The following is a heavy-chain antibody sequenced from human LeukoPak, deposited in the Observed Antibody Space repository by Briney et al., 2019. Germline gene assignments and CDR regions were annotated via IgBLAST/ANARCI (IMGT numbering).Heavy chain of an antibody. V-gene: IGHV3-23*01. CDR2: FSDSSTDT. J-gene: IGHJ4*02. CDR3: AKEFIVGFGLDF. Sequence: GGSLRLSCAASGFTFSNYAMTWVRQVPGKGLEWVASFSDSSTDTYYADSVKGRFIISRDNSMNLVHLQMNNLRVDDTARYYCAKEFIVGFGLDFWGQGTLVRVST. D-gene: IGHD3-16*01. CDR1: GFTFSNYA.